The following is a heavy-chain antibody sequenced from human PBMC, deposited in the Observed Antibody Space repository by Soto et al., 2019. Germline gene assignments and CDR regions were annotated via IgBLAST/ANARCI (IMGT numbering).Heavy chain of an antibody. Sequence: PSETLSLTCTVSGGSISSSSYYWGWIRQPPGKGLEWIGSIYYSGSTYYNPYLKSRVTISVDTSKNQFSLKLSSVTAADTAVYYCARHTPYYYDSSCYPYYFDYWGQGTLVTVSS. V-gene: IGHV4-39*01. CDR2: IYYSGST. CDR1: GGSISSSSYY. CDR3: ARHTPYYYDSSCYPYYFDY. J-gene: IGHJ4*02. D-gene: IGHD3-22*01.